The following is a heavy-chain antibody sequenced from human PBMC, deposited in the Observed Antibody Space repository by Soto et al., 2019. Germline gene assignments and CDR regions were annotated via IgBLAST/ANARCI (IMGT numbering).Heavy chain of an antibody. J-gene: IGHJ4*02. Sequence: ASVKVSCKASGYTFTSYGISWVRQAPGQGLEWMGWISAYNGNTKYSQKFQGRVTITTDTSTSTAYMELSSLRSEDTAVYYCARSSGYYSLEYWGQGTLVTVSS. D-gene: IGHD3-22*01. CDR1: GYTFTSYG. CDR3: ARSSGYYSLEY. CDR2: ISAYNGNT. V-gene: IGHV1-18*01.